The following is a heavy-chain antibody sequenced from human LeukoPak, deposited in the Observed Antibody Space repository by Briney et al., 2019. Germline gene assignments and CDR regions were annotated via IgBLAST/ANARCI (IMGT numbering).Heavy chain of an antibody. V-gene: IGHV4-59*01. CDR1: GGSISSYY. CDR3: ARGAPDYDFWSPPPWFDP. CDR2: IYYSGST. J-gene: IGHJ5*02. Sequence: SETLSLTCTVSGGSISSYYWSWIRQPPGKGLEWIGYIYYSGSTNYNPSLKSRVTISVDTSKNQFSLKLSSVTAADTAVYYCARGAPDYDFWSPPPWFDPWGQGTLVTVSS. D-gene: IGHD3-3*01.